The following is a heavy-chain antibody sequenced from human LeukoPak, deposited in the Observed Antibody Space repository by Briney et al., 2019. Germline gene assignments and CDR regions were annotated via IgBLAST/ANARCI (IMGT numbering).Heavy chain of an antibody. V-gene: IGHV4-61*02. Sequence: PSETLSLTCTVSGGSISSGSYYWSWIRQPAGKGLEWIGRIYTSGSTNYNPSLKSRVTISVDTSKNQFSLKLSSVTAVDTAVYYCARDRGYYDSSGYYYGTEWGQGTLVTVSS. CDR3: ARDRGYYDSSGYYYGTE. CDR1: GGSISSGSYY. D-gene: IGHD3-22*01. CDR2: IYTSGST. J-gene: IGHJ4*02.